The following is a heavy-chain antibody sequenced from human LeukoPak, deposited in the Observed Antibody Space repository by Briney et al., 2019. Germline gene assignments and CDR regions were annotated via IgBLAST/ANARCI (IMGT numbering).Heavy chain of an antibody. V-gene: IGHV1-18*01. Sequence: ASVKVSCKASGYTFTSYGISWVRQAPGQGLEWMGWISAYNGNTNYAQKLQGRVTMTTDTSTSTAYMELRSLRSDDTAVYYCARAHYDFWSGYPRDNWFDPWGQGTLVTVSS. D-gene: IGHD3-3*01. CDR3: ARAHYDFWSGYPRDNWFDP. J-gene: IGHJ5*02. CDR2: ISAYNGNT. CDR1: GYTFTSYG.